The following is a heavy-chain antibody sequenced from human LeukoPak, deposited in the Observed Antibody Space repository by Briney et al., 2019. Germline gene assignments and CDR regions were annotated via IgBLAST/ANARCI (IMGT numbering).Heavy chain of an antibody. CDR2: INPNSGGT. V-gene: IGHV1-2*02. J-gene: IGHJ4*02. Sequence: ASVKVSCKASGYTFTGCYMHWARQAPGQGLEWMGWINPNSGGTHYAQKFQGRVTMTRDTSISTAYMELSSLRSDDTAVYYCASGSSLDGSSGWPTHYYWGQGALVTVSS. D-gene: IGHD6-19*01. CDR3: ASGSSLDGSSGWPTHYY. CDR1: GYTFTGCY.